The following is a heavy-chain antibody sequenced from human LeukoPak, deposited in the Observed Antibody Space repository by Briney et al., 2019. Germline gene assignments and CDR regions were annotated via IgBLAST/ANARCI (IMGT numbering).Heavy chain of an antibody. CDR2: IRYDGSNK. D-gene: IGHD2-2*02. J-gene: IGHJ4*02. CDR3: AKMGDIVVVPAAILEGDDDY. CDR1: GFTFSSYG. Sequence: GGSLRLSCAASGFTFSSYGMHWVRQAPGKGLEWVAFIRYDGSNKYYADSVKGRFTISRDNFKNTLYLQMNSLRAEDTAVYYCAKMGDIVVVPAAILEGDDDYWGQGTLVTVSS. V-gene: IGHV3-30*02.